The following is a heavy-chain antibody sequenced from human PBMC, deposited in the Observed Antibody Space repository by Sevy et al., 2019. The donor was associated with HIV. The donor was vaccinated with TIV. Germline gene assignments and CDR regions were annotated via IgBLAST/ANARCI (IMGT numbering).Heavy chain of an antibody. D-gene: IGHD6-13*01. CDR1: GFTFSSYG. V-gene: IGHV3-30*02. Sequence: GGSLRLSCAASGFTFSSYGMHWVRQAPGKGLKWVAFIRYDGSNKYYADSVKGRFTISRDNSKNTLYLQMNSLRAEDTAVYYCAKDIVAAAGTSGMDVWGQGTTVTVSS. CDR3: AKDIVAAAGTSGMDV. J-gene: IGHJ6*02. CDR2: IRYDGSNK.